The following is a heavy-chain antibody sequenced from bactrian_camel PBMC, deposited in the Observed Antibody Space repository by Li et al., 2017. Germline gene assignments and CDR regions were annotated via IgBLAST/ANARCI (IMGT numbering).Heavy chain of an antibody. Sequence: HVQLVESGGGSVQAGGSLRLTCRVSPYIAGRYCMAWFRQAPGKEREGIASITRDDSTTYAESVKGRFTISKDNAKNTLHLQMNGLKPEDTAIYSCAVQPFCRWPRLSYNYNYWGHGTQVTVS. V-gene: IGHV3S53*01. CDR3: AVQPFCRWPRLSYNYNY. J-gene: IGHJ4*01. CDR1: PYIAGRYC. D-gene: IGHD1*01. CDR2: ITRDDST.